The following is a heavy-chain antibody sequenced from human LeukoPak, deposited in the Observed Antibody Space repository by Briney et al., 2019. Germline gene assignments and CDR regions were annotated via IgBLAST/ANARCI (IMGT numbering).Heavy chain of an antibody. CDR2: INPSGGST. CDR3: ARIGRTTMVRGVNYFDY. D-gene: IGHD3-10*01. CDR1: GYTFTSYY. Sequence: GASVKVSCKASGYTFTSYYMHWVRQAPGQGLEWMGIINPSGGSTSYAQKFQGRVTMTRDTSTSTVYMELSSLRSEDTVVYYCARIGRTTMVRGVNYFDYWGQGTLVTVSS. J-gene: IGHJ4*02. V-gene: IGHV1-46*01.